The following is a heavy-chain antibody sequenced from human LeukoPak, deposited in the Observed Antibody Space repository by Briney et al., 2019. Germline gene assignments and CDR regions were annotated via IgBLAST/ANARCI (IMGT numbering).Heavy chain of an antibody. V-gene: IGHV3-23*01. CDR3: AKGPWSQLPLFDY. D-gene: IGHD4-23*01. CDR2: ISGSGGST. CDR1: GDSISSNE. J-gene: IGHJ4*02. Sequence: ETLSLTCSVSGDSISSNEWWSWVRQAPGKGLEWVSAISGSGGSTYYADSVKGRFTISRDNSKNTLYLQMNSLRAEDTAVYYCAKGPWSQLPLFDYWGQGTLVTVSS.